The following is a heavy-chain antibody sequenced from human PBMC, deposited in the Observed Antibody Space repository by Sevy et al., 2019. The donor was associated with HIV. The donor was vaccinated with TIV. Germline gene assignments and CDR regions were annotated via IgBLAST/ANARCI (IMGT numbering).Heavy chain of an antibody. J-gene: IGHJ6*02. Sequence: GGSLRLSCAASGFTVSSNYMSWVRQAPGKGLEWVSVIYSGGSTYYADSVKGRFTISRDNSKNTPYLQLNSLRAEDTAVYYCAGESGSGWYGGDYYYGMDVWGQGTTVTVSS. CDR2: IYSGGST. CDR1: GFTVSSNY. V-gene: IGHV3-53*01. D-gene: IGHD6-19*01. CDR3: AGESGSGWYGGDYYYGMDV.